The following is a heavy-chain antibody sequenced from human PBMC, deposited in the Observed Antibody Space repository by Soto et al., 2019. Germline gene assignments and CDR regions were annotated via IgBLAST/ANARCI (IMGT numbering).Heavy chain of an antibody. J-gene: IGHJ3*02. CDR1: GFTFSSYG. Sequence: GGSLRLSCAASGFTFSSYGMHWVRQAPGKGLEWVAVISYDGSNKYYADSVKGRFTISRDNSKNTLYLQMNSLRAEDTAVYYCAKDGDYTAFDIWGQGTMVTVSS. CDR3: AKDGDYTAFDI. D-gene: IGHD4-17*01. CDR2: ISYDGSNK. V-gene: IGHV3-30*18.